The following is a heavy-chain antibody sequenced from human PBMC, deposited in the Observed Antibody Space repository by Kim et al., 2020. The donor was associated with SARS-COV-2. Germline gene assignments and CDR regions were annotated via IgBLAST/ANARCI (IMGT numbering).Heavy chain of an antibody. D-gene: IGHD3-22*01. Sequence: GGSLRLSCAASGFTFDDYTMHWVRQPPGKGLEWVSCLSWNGGRTYYADSVKGRFIISRDNDNNSLFLQMNSLRVEDAGLYYCVKDMGKYSCGIHYYDYHVVDVWGRGTTVAVSS. V-gene: IGHV3-43*01. CDR2: LSWNGGRT. J-gene: IGHJ6*02. CDR3: VKDMGKYSCGIHYYDYHVVDV. CDR1: GFTFDDYT.